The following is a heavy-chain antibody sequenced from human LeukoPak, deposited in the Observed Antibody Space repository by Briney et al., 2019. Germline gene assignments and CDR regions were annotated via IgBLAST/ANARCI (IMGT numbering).Heavy chain of an antibody. Sequence: GGSLRLSCAASGFTFYDYAMHWVRQAPGKGLEGVSGISWNSGSIGYADSVKGRFTISRDNAKNSLYLQMNSLRAEDTALYYCAKDIFYYYDSSGYPNAFDYWGQGTLVTVSS. CDR2: ISWNSGSI. CDR1: GFTFYDYA. D-gene: IGHD3-22*01. J-gene: IGHJ4*02. V-gene: IGHV3-9*01. CDR3: AKDIFYYYDSSGYPNAFDY.